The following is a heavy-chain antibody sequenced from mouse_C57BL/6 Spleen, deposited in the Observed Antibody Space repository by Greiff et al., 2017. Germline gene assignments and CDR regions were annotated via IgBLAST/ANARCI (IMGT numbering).Heavy chain of an antibody. CDR3: ARCRAFYYAMDY. CDR2: IDPSDGYT. J-gene: IGHJ4*01. V-gene: IGHV1-59*01. Sequence: QVQLQQPGAELVRPGTSVKLSCKASGYTFTSYWMHWVKQRPGQGLEWIGVIDPSDGYTNYKQKFKGKATLTVDTSSSTAYMQRSSLTSEDSSVYYCARCRAFYYAMDYWGQGTSVTVSS. CDR1: GYTFTSYW.